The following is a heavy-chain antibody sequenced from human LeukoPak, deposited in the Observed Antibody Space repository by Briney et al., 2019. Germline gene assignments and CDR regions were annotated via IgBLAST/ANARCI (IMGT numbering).Heavy chain of an antibody. CDR2: INHSGST. V-gene: IGHV4-34*01. J-gene: IGHJ4*02. D-gene: IGHD2-15*01. CDR3: ASTYCSGGSCYSGHDY. CDR1: GGSFSGYY. Sequence: SETLSLTCAVYGGSFSGYYWSWIRQPPGKGLEGIGEINHSGSTNYNPSLKSRVTISVDTSKTQFSLKLSSVTAADTAVYYCASTYCSGGSCYSGHDYWGQGTLVTVSS.